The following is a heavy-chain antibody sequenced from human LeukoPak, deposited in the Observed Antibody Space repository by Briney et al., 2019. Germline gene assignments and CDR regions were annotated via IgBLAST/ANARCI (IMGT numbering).Heavy chain of an antibody. V-gene: IGHV3-23*01. J-gene: IGHJ4*02. CDR1: GFTFSGYA. Sequence: GGSLRLSCAASGFTFSGYAMNWVRQAPGKGLEWVLGVSGSGDNTYYADSVKGRFTISRDNSKNTLYLQMNSLRADDTAVCYCARWSRSCSSTSCLFDYWGQGTLVTVSS. D-gene: IGHD2-2*01. CDR2: VSGSGDNT. CDR3: ARWSRSCSSTSCLFDY.